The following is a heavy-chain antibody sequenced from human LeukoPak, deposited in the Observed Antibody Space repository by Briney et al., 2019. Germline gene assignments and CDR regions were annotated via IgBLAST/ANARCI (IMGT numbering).Heavy chain of an antibody. V-gene: IGHV1-18*01. CDR2: ISAYNGNT. Sequence: ASVKVSCKASGSTFTSYGVSWVRQAPGHGLEWMGWISAYNGNTKYAQKVQARVTMTSDTSASTAYMELRSLRSDDTAVYYCARGLPWGQNSLYGMDVWGQGTTVTVSS. CDR3: ARGLPWGQNSLYGMDV. J-gene: IGHJ6*02. CDR1: GSTFTSYG. D-gene: IGHD7-27*01.